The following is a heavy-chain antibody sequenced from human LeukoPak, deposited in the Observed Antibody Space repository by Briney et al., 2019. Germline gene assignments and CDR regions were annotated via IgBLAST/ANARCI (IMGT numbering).Heavy chain of an antibody. CDR1: GFTFDDAT. CDR3: ARDLMVRGVINPFDY. J-gene: IGHJ4*02. D-gene: IGHD3-10*01. Sequence: GRSLRLSCAASGFTFDDATLPWVRQGPGKGLEWVSSISSSSTYIYYADSVKGRFTISRDNAKNSLYLQMNSLRAEDTAVYYCARDLMVRGVINPFDYWGQGTLVTVSS. V-gene: IGHV3-21*01. CDR2: ISSSSTYI.